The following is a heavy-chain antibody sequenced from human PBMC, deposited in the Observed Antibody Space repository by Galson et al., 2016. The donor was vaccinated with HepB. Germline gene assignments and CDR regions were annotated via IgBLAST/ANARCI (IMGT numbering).Heavy chain of an antibody. D-gene: IGHD3-10*01. Sequence: QSGAEVKKPGESLRTSCKASGFTFSTTAVQWVRQTRQSRLEWMGWIVIGRGKTAYAQNFLGRLTITRDIFGSTSYMELNSLRPEDTAVYYCGAAVNYGSGTWGYDYGMDVWGQGTTVTVSS. CDR2: IVIGRGKT. CDR3: GAAVNYGSGTWGYDYGMDV. V-gene: IGHV1-58*01. CDR1: GFTFSTTA. J-gene: IGHJ6*02.